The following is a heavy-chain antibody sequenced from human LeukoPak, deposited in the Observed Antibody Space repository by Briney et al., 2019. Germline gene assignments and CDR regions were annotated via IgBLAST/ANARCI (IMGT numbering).Heavy chain of an antibody. V-gene: IGHV3-21*01. Sequence: PGGSLRLSCAASGFTFSSYSMNWVRQAPGKGLEWVSSISSSSSYIYYADSVKGRFTISRDNAKNSLYLQMNSLRAEDTAVYYCASQVVRGVDPDWWGQGTLVTVSS. CDR1: GFTFSSYS. CDR2: ISSSSSYI. D-gene: IGHD3-10*01. J-gene: IGHJ4*02. CDR3: ASQVVRGVDPDW.